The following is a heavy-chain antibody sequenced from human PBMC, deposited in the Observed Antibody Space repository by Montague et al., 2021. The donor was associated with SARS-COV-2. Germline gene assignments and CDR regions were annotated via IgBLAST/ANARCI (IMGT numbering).Heavy chain of an antibody. D-gene: IGHD3-22*01. CDR1: DGSFSDYS. CDR2: INHRGST. J-gene: IGHJ4*02. V-gene: IGHV4-34*01. CDR3: ARGGQHINMVVVVVTGGEYYFDF. Sequence: SETLSLTCAVYDGSFSDYSWTWIRQPPGKGLEWIGEINHRGSTNYNPPLKSRVTITVDTSKNQFPLKMTSVTAADTAVYYCARGGQHINMVVVVVTGGEYYFDFWGQGTLVAVSS.